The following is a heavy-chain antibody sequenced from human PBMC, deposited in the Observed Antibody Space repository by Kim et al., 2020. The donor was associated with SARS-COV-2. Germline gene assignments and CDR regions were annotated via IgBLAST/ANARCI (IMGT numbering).Heavy chain of an antibody. J-gene: IGHJ4*02. Sequence: DSVKGRFTISRDNSKNTLYLQMNSLRAEDTAVYYCARDLPLYYDSSGYDGYWGQGTLVTVSS. D-gene: IGHD3-22*01. CDR3: ARDLPLYYDSSGYDGY. V-gene: IGHV3-30*07.